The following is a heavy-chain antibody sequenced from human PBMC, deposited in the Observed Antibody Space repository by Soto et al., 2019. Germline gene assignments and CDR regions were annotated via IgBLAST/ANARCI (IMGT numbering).Heavy chain of an antibody. V-gene: IGHV4-38-2*02. D-gene: IGHD3-3*01. CDR3: AREPGFWSGYSGNWFDP. Sequence: SETLSLTCAVSGYSISSGYYWGWIRQPPGKGLEWIGSIYHSGSTYYNPSLKSRVTISVDTSKNQFSLKLSSVTAADTAVYYCAREPGFWSGYSGNWFDPWGQGTLVTVS. J-gene: IGHJ5*02. CDR2: IYHSGST. CDR1: GYSISSGYY.